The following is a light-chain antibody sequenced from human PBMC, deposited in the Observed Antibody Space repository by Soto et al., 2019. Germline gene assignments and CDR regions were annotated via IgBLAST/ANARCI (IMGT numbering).Light chain of an antibody. Sequence: EIVLTQSPATLSLSPGESATLSCRASQDISKYLAWYQQKPGQAPRLLIYDASNRATGIPARFSGSGSGTDFTLTISSLEPEDFALYYCQQRSNWRCLFGGGTKVEIK. CDR1: QDISKY. CDR2: DAS. J-gene: IGKJ4*01. CDR3: QQRSNWRCL. V-gene: IGKV3-11*01.